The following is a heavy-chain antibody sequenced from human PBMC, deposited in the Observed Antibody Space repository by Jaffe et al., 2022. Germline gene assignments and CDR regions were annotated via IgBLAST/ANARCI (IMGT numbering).Heavy chain of an antibody. Sequence: QITLKESGPTLVKPTQTLTLTCTFSGFSLSTSGVGVGWIRQPPGKALEWLALIYWNDDKRYSPSLKSRLTITKDTSKNQVVLTMTNMDPVDTATYYCAHRRRIQPIRRSRYYYYYMDVWGKGTTVTVSS. CDR3: AHRRRIQPIRRSRYYYYYMDV. J-gene: IGHJ6*03. D-gene: IGHD5-18*01. V-gene: IGHV2-5*01. CDR1: GFSLSTSGVG. CDR2: IYWNDDK.